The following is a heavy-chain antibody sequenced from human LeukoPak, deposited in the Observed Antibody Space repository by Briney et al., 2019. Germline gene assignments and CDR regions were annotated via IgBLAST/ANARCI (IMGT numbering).Heavy chain of an antibody. J-gene: IGHJ5*01. CDR3: AISYGGYVLDS. CDR1: GASVTNHY. V-gene: IGHV4-59*02. CDR2: AYYSGST. Sequence: SETLSLTCTVSGASVTNHYCTWIRQPPGERLVWIGYAYYSGSTKYHPSLKSRVTISVDSSKNQFSLRLSSVTAADTAVYYCAISYGGYVLDSWGQGTLVIVSS. D-gene: IGHD5-12*01.